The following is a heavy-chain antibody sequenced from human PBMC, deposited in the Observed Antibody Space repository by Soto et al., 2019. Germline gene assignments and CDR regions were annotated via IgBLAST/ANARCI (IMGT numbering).Heavy chain of an antibody. CDR2: ISGYSGNA. Sequence: QVQVMQSGAEVKKPGDSVKVSCKTSGYILSDYGITWVRQAPGQGLEWMGWISGYSGNANLAQKFQGRVTMSTDKSTRTAYMELRRLRSDDTAVYYCAKRTSGTTWGESDYWGQGTLVTVSA. V-gene: IGHV1-18*04. CDR1: GYILSDYG. J-gene: IGHJ4*02. CDR3: AKRTSGTTWGESDY. D-gene: IGHD3-16*01.